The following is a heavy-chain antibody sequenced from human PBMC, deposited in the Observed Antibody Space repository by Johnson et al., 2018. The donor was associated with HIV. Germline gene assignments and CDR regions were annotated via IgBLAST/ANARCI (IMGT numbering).Heavy chain of an antibody. J-gene: IGHJ3*02. CDR2: ISYDGSTK. CDR1: GFTFSGYA. D-gene: IGHD3-16*02. V-gene: IGHV3-30*14. Sequence: QVQLVESGGGVVQPGRSLRLSCVGSGFTFSGYAMHWVRQAPGKGLEWVAFISYDGSTKYYADSVRGRFTVSRDNSKNTLYLQMNSLTAEDTAVYYCARENYDYVWESYRKGGACDIWGQWTMVTVSS. CDR3: ARENYDYVWESYRKGGACDI.